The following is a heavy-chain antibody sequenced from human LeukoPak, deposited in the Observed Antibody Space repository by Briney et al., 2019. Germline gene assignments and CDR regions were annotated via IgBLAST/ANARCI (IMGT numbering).Heavy chain of an antibody. Sequence: GESLQISCQASGYPFTNYWIGWARPMPGKGLEWMGIIYPGDSDTRYSPSFRGQVIISADKSIRTAYLQWTSLKASDTAMYYCARHTGEGSHFQHWGQGSLVTVSS. J-gene: IGHJ1*01. CDR2: IYPGDSDT. D-gene: IGHD3-16*01. CDR1: GYPFTNYW. V-gene: IGHV5-51*01. CDR3: ARHTGEGSHFQH.